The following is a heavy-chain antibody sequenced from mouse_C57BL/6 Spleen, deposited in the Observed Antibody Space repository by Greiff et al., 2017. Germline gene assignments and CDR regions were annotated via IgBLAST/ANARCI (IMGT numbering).Heavy chain of an antibody. D-gene: IGHD2-3*01. CDR1: GFTFSDYY. CDR3: ARFYDGYFYYFDY. Sequence: EVKLVESEGGLVQPGSSMKLSCTASGFTFSDYYMAWVRQVPEKGLEWVANINYDGSSTYYLDSLKSRFIISRDNAKNILYLQMSSLKSEDTATYYCARFYDGYFYYFDYWGKGTTLTVSS. CDR2: INYDGSST. J-gene: IGHJ2*01. V-gene: IGHV5-16*01.